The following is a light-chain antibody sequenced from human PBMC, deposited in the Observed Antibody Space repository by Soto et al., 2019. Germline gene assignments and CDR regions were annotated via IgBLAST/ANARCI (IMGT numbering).Light chain of an antibody. CDR2: EGS. V-gene: IGLV2-23*01. CDR3: CSYAGSSTWV. J-gene: IGLJ3*02. Sequence: QSALTQPASVSGSPGQSITLSCTGTSNDVGSSNLVSWYQQHPGKAPKLIIYEGSKRPSGISNRFSGSKSGNTASLTISGLQADDEADYYCCSYAGSSTWVFGGGTKLTVL. CDR1: SNDVGSSNL.